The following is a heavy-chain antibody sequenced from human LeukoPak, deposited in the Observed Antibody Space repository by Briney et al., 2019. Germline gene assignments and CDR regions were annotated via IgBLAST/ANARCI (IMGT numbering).Heavy chain of an antibody. V-gene: IGHV3-53*01. CDR3: ARGVEPLAANTLAY. Sequence: PGRCLRPACAPYTFTVITKYMAWVRQPPGKVRGWVSVLYRDGNTKYADSVQGRFTISRDNSKNTLYPEMNSLSPDDTALYYCARGVEPLAANTLAYWGQGTLVTVSS. CDR2: LYRDGNT. J-gene: IGHJ4*02. D-gene: IGHD1-14*01. CDR1: TFTVITKY.